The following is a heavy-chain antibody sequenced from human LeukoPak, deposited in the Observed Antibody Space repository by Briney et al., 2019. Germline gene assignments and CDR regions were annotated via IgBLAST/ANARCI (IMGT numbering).Heavy chain of an antibody. J-gene: IGHJ6*02. Sequence: SETLSLTCTVSGASIGLYYWSWIRQPAGKGLEWIGRIYTSGTSDYSPSLKSRVTMSLDLSKNQLSLKLNSVTAADTAVYYCARDRAVPHYYYGMDVWGQGTTVTVSS. CDR2: IYTSGTS. D-gene: IGHD6-19*01. V-gene: IGHV4-4*07. CDR3: ARDRAVPHYYYGMDV. CDR1: GASIGLYY.